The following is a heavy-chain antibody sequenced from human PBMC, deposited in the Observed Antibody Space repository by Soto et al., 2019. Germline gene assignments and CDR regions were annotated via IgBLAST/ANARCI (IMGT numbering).Heavy chain of an antibody. Sequence: QVQLVQSGAEVKKPGSSVKVPCKASGGTFSSYTISWVRQAPGQGLEWMGRIIPILGIANYAQKFQGRVTITADKSTSTAYMELSSLRSEDTAVYYCARDIAVAGNYFDYWGQGTLVTVSS. CDR3: ARDIAVAGNYFDY. CDR2: IIPILGIA. CDR1: GGTFSSYT. J-gene: IGHJ4*02. D-gene: IGHD6-19*01. V-gene: IGHV1-69*08.